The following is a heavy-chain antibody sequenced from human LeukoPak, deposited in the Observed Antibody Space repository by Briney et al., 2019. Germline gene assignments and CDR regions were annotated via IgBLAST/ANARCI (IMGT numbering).Heavy chain of an antibody. CDR2: ISAYNCNT. CDR1: GYTFTSYG. Sequence: ASVTVSCKASGYTFTSYGISWVRHAPGQGLEWMGWISAYNCNTNYAQKLQGRVTMTTDTSTSTAYMELRSLRSDDTAVYYCASTGDTAMDYWGQGTLVTVSS. D-gene: IGHD5-18*01. J-gene: IGHJ4*02. V-gene: IGHV1-18*04. CDR3: ASTGDTAMDY.